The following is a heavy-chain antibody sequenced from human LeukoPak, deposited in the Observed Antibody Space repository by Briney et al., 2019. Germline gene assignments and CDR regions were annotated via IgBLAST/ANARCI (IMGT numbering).Heavy chain of an antibody. CDR3: AKVNTYYDSLDYFDY. V-gene: IGHV3-23*01. CDR2: ISGSGGST. J-gene: IGHJ4*02. D-gene: IGHD3-22*01. CDR1: GFTFSSYA. Sequence: PGGSLRLSCAASGFTFSSYAMSWVRQAPGKGLEWVSAISGSGGSTYYADSVKGRFTISRDNSKNTLYLQMNSLRAEDTAVYYCAKVNTYYDSLDYFDYWGQGTLVTVSS.